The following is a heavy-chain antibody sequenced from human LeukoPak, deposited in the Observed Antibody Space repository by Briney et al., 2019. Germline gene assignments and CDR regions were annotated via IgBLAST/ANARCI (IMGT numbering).Heavy chain of an antibody. J-gene: IGHJ5*02. CDR3: ARGVVAATDNWFDP. Sequence: SVKVSCKASGGTFSSYAISWVRQAPGQRLEWMGGIIPIFGTANYAQKFQGRVTITADESTSTAYMELSSLRSEDTAVYYCARGVVAATDNWFDPWGQGTLVTVSS. CDR1: GGTFSSYA. V-gene: IGHV1-69*01. CDR2: IIPIFGTA. D-gene: IGHD2-15*01.